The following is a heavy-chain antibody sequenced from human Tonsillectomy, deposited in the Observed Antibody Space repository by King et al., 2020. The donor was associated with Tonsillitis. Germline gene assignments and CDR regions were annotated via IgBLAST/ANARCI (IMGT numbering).Heavy chain of an antibody. J-gene: IGHJ6*02. Sequence: HVQLVESGGGVVQPGKSLRLSCAASGFTFSNYAMHWVRQAPGKGLEWVADISYDGSYKYLADSVKGRFTISRDNSKNRMYLQMNSLRAEDTAVYYCARRDGALDYYYYGMDVWGQGTTVTVSS. CDR1: GFTFSNYA. V-gene: IGHV3-30-3*01. D-gene: IGHD4-17*01. CDR2: ISYDGSYK. CDR3: ARRDGALDYYYYGMDV.